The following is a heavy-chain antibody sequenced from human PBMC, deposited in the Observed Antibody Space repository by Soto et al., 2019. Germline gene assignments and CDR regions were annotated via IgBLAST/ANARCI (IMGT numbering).Heavy chain of an antibody. Sequence: QVLLVASGGGLVKPGGSLRLSCAASGFIFSDYYMSWVRQTPGKGLEWVSYISTRSTYTNYADSVKGRFTISRDNAKNSLYLQMDSLRVEDTAVYYCARDLAWKRGKVGRYYYGMDVWGQGTTVTVSS. CDR2: ISTRSTYT. V-gene: IGHV3-11*06. CDR3: ARDLAWKRGKVGRYYYGMDV. CDR1: GFIFSDYY. J-gene: IGHJ6*02. D-gene: IGHD1-1*01.